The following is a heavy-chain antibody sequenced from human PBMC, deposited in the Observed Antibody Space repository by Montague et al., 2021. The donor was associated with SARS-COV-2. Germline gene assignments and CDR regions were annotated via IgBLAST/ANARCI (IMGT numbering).Heavy chain of an antibody. CDR3: ARGRIEVSMIVVVLTGASYYVDV. J-gene: IGHJ6*03. CDR1: GGSFSGHY. CDR2: INNSGST. D-gene: IGHD3-22*01. Sequence: SETPSLTCAVYGGSFSGHYWSWIRQPPGKGLEWIGEINNSGSTNYNPSXXSRVTISVDTSKNQFSLKLHSVTAADTAVYYCARGRIEVSMIVVVLTGASYYVDVWGKGTTVTVSS. V-gene: IGHV4-34*01.